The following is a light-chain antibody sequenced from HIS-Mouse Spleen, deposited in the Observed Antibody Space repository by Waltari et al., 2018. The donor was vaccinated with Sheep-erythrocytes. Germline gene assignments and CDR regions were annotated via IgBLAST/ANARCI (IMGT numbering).Light chain of an antibody. V-gene: IGLV2-23*01. CDR1: SIDVGSYNL. Sequence: QSALTQPASVSGSPGQSITISCTGTSIDVGSYNLVSWYQQHPGKAPKLMIYEGSKRPSGVSNRVSGSKSGNTASLTISGLQAEDEADYYCCSYAGSSTPWVFGGGTKLTVL. CDR3: CSYAGSSTPWV. J-gene: IGLJ3*02. CDR2: EGS.